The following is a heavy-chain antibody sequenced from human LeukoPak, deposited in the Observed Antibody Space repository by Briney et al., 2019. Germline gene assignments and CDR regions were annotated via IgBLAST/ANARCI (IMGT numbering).Heavy chain of an antibody. CDR2: ISGSGGST. J-gene: IGHJ1*01. CDR3: TGHHQAYIRTY. V-gene: IGHV3-23*01. CDR1: GFTFSSYG. D-gene: IGHD1-14*01. Sequence: GGSLRLSCAASGFTFSSYGMSWVRQAPGKGLEWVSAISGSGGSTYYADSVKGRFTISRDNSKNTLYLQMNSLRAEDTAVYYCTGHHQAYIRTYWGQGTLVTVSS.